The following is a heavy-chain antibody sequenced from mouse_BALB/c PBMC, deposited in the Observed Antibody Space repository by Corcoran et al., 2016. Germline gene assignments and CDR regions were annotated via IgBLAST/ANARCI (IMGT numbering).Heavy chain of an antibody. V-gene: IGHV1S136*01. J-gene: IGHJ2*01. CDR1: GYTFTSYV. D-gene: IGHD1-1*01. CDR3: ARDGSRDYCDY. Sequence: EVQLQQSGPELVKPGASVKMSCKASGYTFTSYVMHWVKQKPGQGLEWIGYINPYNDGTKYNEKFKGKATLTSDKSSSTAYMELSSLTSEDSAVYYCARDGSRDYCDYWGQGTTLTVSS. CDR2: INPYNDGT.